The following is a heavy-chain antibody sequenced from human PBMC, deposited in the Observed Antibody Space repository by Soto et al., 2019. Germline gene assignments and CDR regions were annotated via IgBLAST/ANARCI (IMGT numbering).Heavy chain of an antibody. CDR3: AREPSDMAAFEY. D-gene: IGHD5-18*01. CDR1: GFTFRDYY. J-gene: IGHJ4*01. Sequence: GGSLRSSFAASGFTFRDYYMSWIRQAPGKVLELVSYISSSGSTIYYAYSVKGRFKISRDNANNSLYLQMNSLRAEDTAVYYCAREPSDMAAFEYWGQGTLVTVSS. V-gene: IGHV3-11*01. CDR2: ISSSGSTI.